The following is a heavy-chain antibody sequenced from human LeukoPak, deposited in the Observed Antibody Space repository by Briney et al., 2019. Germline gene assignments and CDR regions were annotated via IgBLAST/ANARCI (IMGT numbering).Heavy chain of an antibody. Sequence: ASVKVSCKVSGYTLTELSMHWVRQAPGKGLEWMGGFGPEDGETIYAQKFQGRVTMTEDTSTDTAYMELSSLRSEDTAVYYCATDAGSYNYYYGMDVWGQGTTVTVSS. D-gene: IGHD3-10*01. CDR1: GYTLTELS. J-gene: IGHJ6*02. CDR2: FGPEDGET. CDR3: ATDAGSYNYYYGMDV. V-gene: IGHV1-24*01.